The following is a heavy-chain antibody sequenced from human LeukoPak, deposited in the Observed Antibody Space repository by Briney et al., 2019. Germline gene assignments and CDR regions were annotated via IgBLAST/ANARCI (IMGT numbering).Heavy chain of an antibody. CDR1: GFTFSSYS. D-gene: IGHD3-10*01. CDR3: ARAQGSLMAFDY. CDR2: ISSSSSYI. Sequence: GGSLRLSCAASGFTFSSYSMNWVRQAPGKGLEWVSSISSSSSYIYYADSVKGRFTISRDNAKNSLYLQMNSLRAEDTAVYYCARAQGSLMAFDYWGQGTLVTVSS. J-gene: IGHJ4*02. V-gene: IGHV3-21*01.